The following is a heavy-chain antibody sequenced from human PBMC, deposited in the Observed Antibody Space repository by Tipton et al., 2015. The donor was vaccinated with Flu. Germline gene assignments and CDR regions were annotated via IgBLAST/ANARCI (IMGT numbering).Heavy chain of an antibody. Sequence: TLSLTCTVSGGSVSSGSYYWSWIRQPPGKGLEWIGYIYYSGSTNYNPSLKSRVTISVDTSKNQFSLKLSSVTAADTAVYYCARSPGGSGWPYYFVYWGQGTLVTVSS. D-gene: IGHD6-19*01. V-gene: IGHV4-61*01. CDR3: ARSPGGSGWPYYFVY. J-gene: IGHJ4*02. CDR2: IYYSGST. CDR1: GGSVSSGSYY.